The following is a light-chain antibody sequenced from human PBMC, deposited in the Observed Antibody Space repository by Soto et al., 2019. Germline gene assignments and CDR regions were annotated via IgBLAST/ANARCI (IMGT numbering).Light chain of an antibody. CDR3: QQGYSSRWT. V-gene: IGKV1-39*01. CDR1: QTIRTY. Sequence: DIQMTQSPSSLSASVGDRVSITCRASQTIRTYLNWYQQKPGKATQLLIYATSNLQTGVPSRFSASGSGTDFSLVITDLQPEDFSTYYCQQGYSSRWTSCRGTKVEI. J-gene: IGKJ1*01. CDR2: ATS.